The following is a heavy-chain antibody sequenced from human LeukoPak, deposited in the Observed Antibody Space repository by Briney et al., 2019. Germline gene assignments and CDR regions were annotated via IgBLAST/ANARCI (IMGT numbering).Heavy chain of an antibody. CDR3: AKGGYDYVEVGYFDY. CDR1: GFTFSSYG. V-gene: IGHV3-30*18. Sequence: ARSLRLSCAASGFTFSSYGMHWVRQAPGKGLQWVALISYDGSNKYYADSVKGRFTISRDNSKNTLYLQMNSLRADDTAVYYCAKGGYDYVEVGYFDYCGQGTLVTVSS. J-gene: IGHJ4*02. D-gene: IGHD5-12*01. CDR2: ISYDGSNK.